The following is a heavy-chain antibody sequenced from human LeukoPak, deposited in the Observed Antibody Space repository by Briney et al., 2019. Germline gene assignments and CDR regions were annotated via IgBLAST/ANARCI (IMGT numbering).Heavy chain of an antibody. CDR3: ARVVPDLYYRGRDFDY. D-gene: IGHD3-10*01. V-gene: IGHV4-31*03. CDR1: GGSISSGGYY. Sequence: SQTLSLTCTVSGGSISSGGYYWSWIRQHPGKGLEWIGYIYYSGSTYYNPSLKSRVTISVDTSKNQFSLKLSSVTAADTAVYYCARVVPDLYYRGRDFDYWGQGTLVTVSS. CDR2: IYYSGST. J-gene: IGHJ4*02.